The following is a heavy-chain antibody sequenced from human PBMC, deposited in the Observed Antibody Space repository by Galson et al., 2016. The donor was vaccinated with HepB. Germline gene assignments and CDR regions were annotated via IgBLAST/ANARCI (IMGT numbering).Heavy chain of an antibody. Sequence: SLRLSCAASGFTLSNYYMSWIRQAPGKGLEWVSYIGRIGTTITIHYADSVKGRFTISRDNAKNSLYLQMNSLRDEDTAVYHCTKDVGPIFYDYWGQGTLVTVSS. V-gene: IGHV3-11*01. CDR2: IGRIGTTI. CDR1: GFTLSNYY. CDR3: TKDVGPIFYDY. D-gene: IGHD1-26*01. J-gene: IGHJ4*02.